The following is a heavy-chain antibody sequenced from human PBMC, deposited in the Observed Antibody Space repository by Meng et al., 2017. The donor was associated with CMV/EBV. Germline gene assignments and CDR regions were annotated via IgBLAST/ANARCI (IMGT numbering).Heavy chain of an antibody. J-gene: IGHJ4*02. CDR2: INPSGGST. CDR3: ARASGAAASPIDFDY. CDR1: GYTFTSYY. D-gene: IGHD6-6*01. V-gene: IGHV1-46*01. Sequence: ASVQVSCKASGYTFTSYYMHWVRQAPGQGLEWMGIINPSGGSTSYAQKFQGRVTMTRDTSTSTVYMELSSLRSEDTAVYYCARASGAAASPIDFDYWGQGTLVTVSS.